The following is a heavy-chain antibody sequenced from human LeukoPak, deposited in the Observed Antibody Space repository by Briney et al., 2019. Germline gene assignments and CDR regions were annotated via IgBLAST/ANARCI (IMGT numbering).Heavy chain of an antibody. D-gene: IGHD3-22*01. CDR2: ISAYNGNT. CDR3: ARGDYYDSSGYVAYYYYGMDV. Sequence: EASVKVSCKAFGYTFTSYGISWVRQAPGQGLEWMGWISAYNGNTNYAQKLQGRVTMTTDTSTSTAYMELRSLRSDDTAVYYCARGDYYDSSGYVAYYYYGMDVWGQGTTVTVSS. CDR1: GYTFTSYG. V-gene: IGHV1-18*01. J-gene: IGHJ6*02.